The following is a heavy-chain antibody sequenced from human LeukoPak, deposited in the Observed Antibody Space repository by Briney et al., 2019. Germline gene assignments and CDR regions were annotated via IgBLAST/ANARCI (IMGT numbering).Heavy chain of an antibody. CDR1: GGSISSYY. D-gene: IGHD6-13*01. J-gene: IGHJ5*02. Sequence: KASETLSLTCTVSGGSISSYYWSWIRQPPGKGLEWIGYIYYSGSTNYNPSLKSRVTISVDTSKNQFSLKLSSVTAADAAVYYCARDFRYSSSWYEGYWFDPRGQGTLVTVSS. CDR2: IYYSGST. CDR3: ARDFRYSSSWYEGYWFDP. V-gene: IGHV4-59*01.